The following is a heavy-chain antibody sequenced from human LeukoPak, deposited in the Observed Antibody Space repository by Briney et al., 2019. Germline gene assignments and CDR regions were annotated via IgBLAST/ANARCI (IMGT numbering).Heavy chain of an antibody. CDR3: ARQQSDTSLFDP. CDR2: IFYSGSA. J-gene: IGHJ5*02. D-gene: IGHD2-21*02. Sequence: SETLSLTCIASGDSISSTSYYRAWIRQPPGKGLEWIGMIFYSGSAYYTPSLRGRVTLSVDTSRNQFSLNLISVTAADTGVYFCARQQSDTSLFDPWGQGTLVTVSS. V-gene: IGHV4-39*01. CDR1: GDSISSTSYY.